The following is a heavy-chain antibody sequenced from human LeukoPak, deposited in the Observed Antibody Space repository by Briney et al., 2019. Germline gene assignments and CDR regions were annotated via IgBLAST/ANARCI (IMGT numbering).Heavy chain of an antibody. CDR2: IYAGGNS. CDR3: ARGQIDLLRNYFDS. CDR1: GFIVSHKY. Sequence: PGGSLRLSCAASGFIVSHKYMAWVRQAPGKGLEWLSIIYAGGNSVSADSVKGRFITSRDNSRNTVHLQMNSLRDDDTAVYYCARGQIDLLRNYFDSWGPGTLVAVSS. D-gene: IGHD3-22*01. V-gene: IGHV3-66*01. J-gene: IGHJ4*02.